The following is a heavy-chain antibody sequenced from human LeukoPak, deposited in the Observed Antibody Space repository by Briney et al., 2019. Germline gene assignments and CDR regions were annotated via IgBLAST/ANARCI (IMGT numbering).Heavy chain of an antibody. V-gene: IGHV4-61*01. CDR3: ASYLGGPATNWYFDL. D-gene: IGHD3-3*01. CDR2: IYYSGST. CDR1: GGSVSSGNYY. Sequence: SETLSLTCTVSGGSVSSGNYYWSWIRQPPGKGLEWIGYIYYSGSTNYNPSLKSRVTISIDTSKNQFSLRLSSVTAADTAVYYCASYLGGPATNWYFDLWGRGTLVTVSS. J-gene: IGHJ2*01.